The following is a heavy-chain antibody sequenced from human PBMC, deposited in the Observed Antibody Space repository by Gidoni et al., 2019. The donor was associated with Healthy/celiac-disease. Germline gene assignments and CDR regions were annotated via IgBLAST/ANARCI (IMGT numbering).Heavy chain of an antibody. Sequence: EVQLVESGGGLIQPGGSLRLPCAASGFTVSSNYMSWVRQAPGKGLEWVSVIYSGGSTYYADSVKGRFTISRDNSKNTLYLQMNSLRAEDTAVYYCAREITIFGVVSAFDIWGQGTMVTVSS. CDR2: IYSGGST. D-gene: IGHD3-3*01. CDR1: GFTVSSNY. CDR3: AREITIFGVVSAFDI. V-gene: IGHV3-53*01. J-gene: IGHJ3*02.